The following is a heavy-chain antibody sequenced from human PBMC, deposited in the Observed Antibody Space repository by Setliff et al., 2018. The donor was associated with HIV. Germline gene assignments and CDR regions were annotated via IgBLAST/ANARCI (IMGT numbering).Heavy chain of an antibody. Sequence: ASVKVSCKASGYTFSSYSLHWVRQAPGQGLEWMGVINSHGGSTNYAQKFQGRVTMTRDKSTSTVYMELRSLRSEDTAVYYCARDHDSSAYTYFDYWGQGTLVTVSS. CDR3: ARDHDSSAYTYFDY. V-gene: IGHV1-46*01. CDR1: GYTFSSYS. CDR2: INSHGGST. J-gene: IGHJ4*02. D-gene: IGHD3-22*01.